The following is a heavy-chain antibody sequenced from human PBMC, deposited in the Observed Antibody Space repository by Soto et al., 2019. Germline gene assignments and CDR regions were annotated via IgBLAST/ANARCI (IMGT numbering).Heavy chain of an antibody. Sequence: GASVKVSCKASGYTFTSYGISWVRQAPGQGLEWMGWISAYNGNTNYAQKLQGRVTMTTDTSTSTAYMELRSLRSDDTAVYYCARTRGYGSGSYSRFDYWGQGTLVTVSS. CDR3: ARTRGYGSGSYSRFDY. J-gene: IGHJ4*02. CDR2: ISAYNGNT. CDR1: GYTFTSYG. V-gene: IGHV1-18*01. D-gene: IGHD3-10*01.